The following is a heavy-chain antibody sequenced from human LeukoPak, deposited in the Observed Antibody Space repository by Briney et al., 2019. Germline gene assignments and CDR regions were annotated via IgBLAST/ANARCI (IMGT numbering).Heavy chain of an antibody. CDR3: ARGSSRFLESTQFDP. J-gene: IGHJ5*02. V-gene: IGHV1-69*05. CDR1: GGTFSSYA. Sequence: ASVKVSCKASGGTFSSYAISWVRQAPGQGLEWMGGIIPIFGTANYAQKFQGRVTITTDESTSTAYMELSSLRSEDTAVYYCARGSSRFLESTQFDPWGQGTLVTVSS. D-gene: IGHD3-3*01. CDR2: IIPIFGTA.